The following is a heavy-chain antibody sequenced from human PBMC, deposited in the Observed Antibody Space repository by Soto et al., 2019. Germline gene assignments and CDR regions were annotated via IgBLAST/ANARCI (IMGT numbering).Heavy chain of an antibody. CDR1: GYTFTGYY. Sequence: QVQLVQSGAEVKKPGASVKVSCKASGYTFTGYYMHWVRQAPGQGLEWMGWINPNSGGTNYAQKFQGRVTMTRDTSISTAYMELSRLRSDDTAVYYCARVPGGLVVAATPYYYYGMDVWGQGTTVTVSS. D-gene: IGHD2-15*01. V-gene: IGHV1-2*02. CDR2: INPNSGGT. J-gene: IGHJ6*02. CDR3: ARVPGGLVVAATPYYYYGMDV.